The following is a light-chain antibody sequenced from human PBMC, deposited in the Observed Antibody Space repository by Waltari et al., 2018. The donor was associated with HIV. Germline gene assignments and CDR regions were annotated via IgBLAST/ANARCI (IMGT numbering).Light chain of an antibody. Sequence: EIVLTQSPGTLSLSPGERAILSCRASQSISTYLAWYQQKHGQAPRLLIYDAPTRATGMPARFSGSGSGTDFTLTISSLEPEDFAVYYCQQRSAWLTFGGGTKVEIK. CDR1: QSISTY. V-gene: IGKV3-11*01. CDR3: QQRSAWLT. J-gene: IGKJ4*01. CDR2: DAP.